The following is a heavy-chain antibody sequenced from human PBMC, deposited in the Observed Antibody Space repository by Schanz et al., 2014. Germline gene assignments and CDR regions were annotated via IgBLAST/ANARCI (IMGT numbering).Heavy chain of an antibody. V-gene: IGHV3-74*01. CDR3: TRDTDYHFDY. CDR2: TSHDGSFT. J-gene: IGHJ4*02. CDR1: GFTFSSSW. Sequence: EVHLVESGGGLVQPGGSLRLSCAASGFTFSSSWMHWVRQAPGKGLVWVSRTSHDGSFTTFADSVKGRFTISRDNARNPLYLQMNSLRAEDTAVYSCTRDTDYHFDYWGQGTLVTVSS. D-gene: IGHD4-17*01.